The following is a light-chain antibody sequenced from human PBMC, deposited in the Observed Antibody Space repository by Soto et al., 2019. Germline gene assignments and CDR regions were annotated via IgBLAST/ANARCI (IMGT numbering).Light chain of an antibody. CDR1: WNIGIF. CDR2: GAS. Sequence: IRLTQWPSSMCESXGDRVTITCRPSWNIGIFLNGYHQKAGKAPKLXXFGASTLQSGGPTRCSGSGSGTEFTRSIGSRQPEDFATYYCQQLNSYPITFGQGTRLEIK. V-gene: IGKV1-39*01. J-gene: IGKJ5*01. CDR3: QQLNSYPIT.